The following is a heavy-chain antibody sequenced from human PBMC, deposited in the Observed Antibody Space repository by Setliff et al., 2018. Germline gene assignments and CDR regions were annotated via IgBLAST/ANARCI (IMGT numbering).Heavy chain of an antibody. Sequence: ASVKVSCKASGYTFINSVISWVRQAPGQGLEWMGWIGAYTGNTNYAQKLQGRVTMTTDSSTSTAYMELRSLRSDDAAVYYCSRLVRYCTTTTCQMVSGAEVWGQGTLVTVSS. CDR2: IGAYTGNT. CDR3: SRLVRYCTTTTCQMVSGAEV. V-gene: IGHV1-18*01. D-gene: IGHD2-8*01. CDR1: GYTFINSV. J-gene: IGHJ4*02.